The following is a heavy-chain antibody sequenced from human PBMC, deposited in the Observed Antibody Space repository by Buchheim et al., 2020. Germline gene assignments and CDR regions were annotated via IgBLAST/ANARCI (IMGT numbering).Heavy chain of an antibody. Sequence: EVRLLESGGTLVQPGGSLRLSCAASGFVFSDYAMNWVRQAPGKGLQWVSIVSGSGASTEYADSVTGRFIISRANQKNTLYLQMNNLRDEDTAIYYCAKRGVASGIHEIDYWGQGTL. D-gene: IGHD3-10*01. CDR3: AKRGVASGIHEIDY. V-gene: IGHV3-23*01. CDR1: GFVFSDYA. CDR2: VSGSGAST. J-gene: IGHJ4*02.